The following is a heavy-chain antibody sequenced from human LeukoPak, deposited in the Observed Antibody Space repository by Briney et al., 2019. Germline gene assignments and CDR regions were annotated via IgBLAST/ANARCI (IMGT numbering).Heavy chain of an antibody. CDR2: IKPDGSEK. Sequence: GGSLRLSCAASGFTFNNYWMNWVRQAPGKGLEWVANIKPDGSEKYYVDSVNGRFTNSRDNAKNSLYLQMNSLRAEDTAVYYCARDPHRGGDYDYWGQGTLVTVSS. CDR3: ARDPHRGGDYDY. CDR1: GFTFNNYW. D-gene: IGHD4-17*01. J-gene: IGHJ4*02. V-gene: IGHV3-7*03.